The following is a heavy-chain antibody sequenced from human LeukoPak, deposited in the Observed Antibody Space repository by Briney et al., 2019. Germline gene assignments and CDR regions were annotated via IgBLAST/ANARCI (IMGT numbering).Heavy chain of an antibody. CDR2: ISYDGSNK. V-gene: IGHV3-30-3*01. J-gene: IGHJ4*02. CDR1: GFTFSSYA. Sequence: PGGSLRLSCAASGFTFSSYAMHWVRQAPGKGLEWVAVISYDGSNKYYADSVKGRFTISRDNSKNTLYLQMNSLRAEDTAVYYCAKAPPYSSGYHFDYWGQGTLVTVSS. CDR3: AKAPPYSSGYHFDY. D-gene: IGHD3-22*01.